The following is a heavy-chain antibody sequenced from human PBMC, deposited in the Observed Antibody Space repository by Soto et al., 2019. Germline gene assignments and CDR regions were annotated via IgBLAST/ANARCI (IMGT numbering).Heavy chain of an antibody. Sequence: VPVVESGGGLVQPGGSLRLSCAASGFTFSRYGMNWVRQAPGKGLEWVAYISSSSSTIYYADSVKGRFTISRDNAKNSLYLQMNSLRDEDTAVYYCARDGYCVSTTCYFLPDVWGQGTTVTVSS. CDR2: ISSSSSTI. CDR3: ARDGYCVSTTCYFLPDV. D-gene: IGHD2-2*03. J-gene: IGHJ6*02. V-gene: IGHV3-48*02. CDR1: GFTFSRYG.